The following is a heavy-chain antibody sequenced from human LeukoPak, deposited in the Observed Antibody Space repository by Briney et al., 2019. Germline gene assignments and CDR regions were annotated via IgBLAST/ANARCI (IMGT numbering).Heavy chain of an antibody. Sequence: ASVKVSCKASGGTFSSYAISWVRQVTGQGLEWMGWMNPNSGNTGYAQKFQGRVTMTRNTSITTAYMELSSLRSEDTAMYYCARGRFSGNYYSMDVWGKGTMVTISS. V-gene: IGHV1-8*02. CDR1: GGTFSSYA. D-gene: IGHD5-12*01. J-gene: IGHJ6*03. CDR3: ARGRFSGNYYSMDV. CDR2: MNPNSGNT.